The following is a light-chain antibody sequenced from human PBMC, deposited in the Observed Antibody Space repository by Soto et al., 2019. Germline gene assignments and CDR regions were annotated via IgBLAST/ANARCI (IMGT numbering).Light chain of an antibody. Sequence: QSVLTQPPSASGTPGQRVTISCSGSSSNIETNDIFWHQQLPGSAPKLLIYSNDQRPSGVPDRFSASKSGTSAFLAISGRRSEDEAEYFCATWDDSLSGVVFGGGTKLTVL. CDR2: SND. CDR3: ATWDDSLSGVV. J-gene: IGLJ2*01. CDR1: SSNIETND. V-gene: IGLV1-47*02.